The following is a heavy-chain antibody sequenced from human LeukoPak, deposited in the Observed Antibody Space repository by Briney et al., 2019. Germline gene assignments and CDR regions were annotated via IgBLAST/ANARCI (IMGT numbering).Heavy chain of an antibody. J-gene: IGHJ4*02. CDR3: ARELGHYDILTGYYRGYFDY. V-gene: IGHV1-69*05. Sequence: ASVKVSCKASGGTFSSYAISWVRQAPGQGLEWMGGIIPIFGTANYAQKFQGRVTITTDESPSTAYMELSSLRSEDTAVYYCARELGHYDILTGYYRGYFDYWGQGTLVTVSS. CDR2: IIPIFGTA. CDR1: GGTFSSYA. D-gene: IGHD3-9*01.